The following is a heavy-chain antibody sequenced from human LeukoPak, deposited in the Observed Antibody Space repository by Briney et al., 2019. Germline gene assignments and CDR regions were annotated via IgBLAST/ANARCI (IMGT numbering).Heavy chain of an antibody. CDR3: AKRGGGYDFWSGYYSPFDY. J-gene: IGHJ4*02. D-gene: IGHD3-3*01. CDR2: ISGSGGST. CDR1: GFTFSSYA. V-gene: IGHV3-23*01. Sequence: GGSLRLSCAASGFTFSSYAMSWVRQAPGKGLEWVSAISGSGGSTYYADSVKGRFTISRDNSKNTLYLQMNSLRAEDTAVYYCAKRGGGYDFWSGYYSPFDYWGQGTLVTVSS.